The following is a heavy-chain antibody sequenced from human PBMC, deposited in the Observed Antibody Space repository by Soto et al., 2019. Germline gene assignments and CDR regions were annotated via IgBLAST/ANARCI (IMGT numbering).Heavy chain of an antibody. CDR3: ARDKSAMYYDFWSGSASSAFDI. D-gene: IGHD3-3*01. V-gene: IGHV1-2*04. CDR1: GYTFTGYY. J-gene: IGHJ3*02. Sequence: ASVKVSCKASGYTFTGYYMHWVRQAPGQGLEWMGWINPNSGGTNYAQKFQGWVTMTRDTSISTAYMELSRLRSDDTAVYYCARDKSAMYYDFWSGSASSAFDIWGQGTMVTVSS. CDR2: INPNSGGT.